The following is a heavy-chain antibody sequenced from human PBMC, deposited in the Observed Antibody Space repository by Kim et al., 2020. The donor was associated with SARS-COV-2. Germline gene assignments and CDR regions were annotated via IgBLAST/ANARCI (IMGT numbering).Heavy chain of an antibody. CDR3: ARGGWYSAY. Sequence: SETLSLTCTVSGGSITNYYWSWIRQTPGQGLEWIGYIHYTGSTKYNPSLKSRVTISVDTSKNQFSLQLTSVTAADTAVYYCARGGWYSAYWGQGTLVTV. J-gene: IGHJ4*02. CDR1: GGSITNYY. D-gene: IGHD6-19*01. CDR2: IHYTGST. V-gene: IGHV4-59*01.